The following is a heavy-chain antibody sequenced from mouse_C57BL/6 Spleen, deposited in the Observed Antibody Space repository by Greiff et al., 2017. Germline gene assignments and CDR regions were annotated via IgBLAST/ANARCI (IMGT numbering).Heavy chain of an antibody. Sequence: VQRVESGAELAKPGASVKLSCKASGYTFTSYWMHWVQQRPGQGLEWIGYINPSSGYTKYTQKSKDKATLSADKSSSTAYMQLSSLTYEDSAVYYCANYYGSGHAMGSWGQGPSVTVPS. V-gene: IGHV1-7*01. CDR1: GYTFTSYW. CDR2: INPSSGYT. D-gene: IGHD1-1*01. J-gene: IGHJ4*01. CDR3: ANYYGSGHAMGS.